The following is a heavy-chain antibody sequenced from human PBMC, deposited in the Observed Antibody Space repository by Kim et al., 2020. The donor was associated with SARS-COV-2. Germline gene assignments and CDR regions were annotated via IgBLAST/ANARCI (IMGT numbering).Heavy chain of an antibody. CDR2: RNYT. J-gene: IGHJ4*02. CDR3: ARGGALRY. Sequence: RNYTAYADSVKDRFTSPRDNDKNSLYLQINSLRAEETAVYYCARGGALRYWGQGTLVTVSS. V-gene: IGHV3-11*06. D-gene: IGHD1-26*01.